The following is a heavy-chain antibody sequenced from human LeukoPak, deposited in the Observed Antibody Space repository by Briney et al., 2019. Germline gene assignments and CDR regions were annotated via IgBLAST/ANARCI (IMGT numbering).Heavy chain of an antibody. D-gene: IGHD3-3*01. CDR1: GYTFTSYG. J-gene: IGHJ4*02. CDR2: ISAYNGNA. V-gene: IGHV1-18*01. Sequence: GASVKVSCKASGYTFTSYGISWVRQAPGQGLEWMGWISAYNGNANYAQKLQGRVTMTTDTSTSTAYMELRSLRSDDTAAYYCARDFWSGYFDYWGQGTLVTVSS. CDR3: ARDFWSGYFDY.